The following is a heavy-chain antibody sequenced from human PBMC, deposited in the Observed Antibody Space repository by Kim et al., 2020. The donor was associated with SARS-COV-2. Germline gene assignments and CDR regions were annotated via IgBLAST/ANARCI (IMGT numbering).Heavy chain of an antibody. CDR3: ARDGPNYDSTYWGDY. CDR1: GFTVSSNY. CDR2: IYSGGST. V-gene: IGHV3-66*01. D-gene: IGHD3-22*01. J-gene: IGHJ4*02. Sequence: GGSLRLSCAASGFTVSSNYMSWVRQAPGKGLEWVSVIYSGGSTYYADSVKGRFTISRDNSKNTLYLQMNSLRVEDTAVYYCARDGPNYDSTYWGDYWGQGTLVTVSS.